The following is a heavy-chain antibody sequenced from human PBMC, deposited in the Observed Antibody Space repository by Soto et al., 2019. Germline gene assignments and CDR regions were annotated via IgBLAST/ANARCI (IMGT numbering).Heavy chain of an antibody. CDR1: GGTFSSYA. D-gene: IGHD2-2*01. V-gene: IGHV1-69*01. CDR2: IIPISDTT. J-gene: IGHJ6*02. CDR3: ARSQGSSTSLEIYYYYYYGMDV. Sequence: QVQLVQSGAEVKKPGSSVKVSCKASGGTFSSYAISWVRQAPGQGLEWMGGIIPISDTTNYAQKFQGRVTITADESTSTAYMELSSLRSADTAAYYCARSQGSSTSLEIYYYYYYGMDVWGQGTTVTVAS.